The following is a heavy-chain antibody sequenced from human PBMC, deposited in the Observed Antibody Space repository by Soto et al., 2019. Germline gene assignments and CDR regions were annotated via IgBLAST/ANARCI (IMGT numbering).Heavy chain of an antibody. J-gene: IGHJ4*02. D-gene: IGHD4-17*01. V-gene: IGHV3-66*01. CDR2: IYSGGVT. Sequence: EVQLVESGGGLVQPGGSLRLSCAASGFTASNNYMCWVRQAPGKGLEWVSLIYSGGVTHYADSVRGRFTISRDNSRNTLYLQMNSLRADDTAVYYCAKRGTTVTTSLWYWGQGTLVTVSS. CDR1: GFTASNNY. CDR3: AKRGTTVTTSLWY.